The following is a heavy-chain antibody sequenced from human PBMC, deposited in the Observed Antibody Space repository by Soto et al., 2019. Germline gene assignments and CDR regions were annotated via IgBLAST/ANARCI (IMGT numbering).Heavy chain of an antibody. CDR3: AGWGGHDYNY. CDR2: INPDGSVG. J-gene: IGHJ4*02. V-gene: IGHV3-7*03. D-gene: IGHD3-16*01. Sequence: EVQLLGSGGGLVQPGGSLRLSCVASGFTFSTYWMNWVRQAPGMGLEWVANINPDGSVGTYVDSVKSRFTTSRDTAKNSLSLQMNSLRADDTAVYFCAGWGGHDYNYWGQGILVTVSS. CDR1: GFTFSTYW.